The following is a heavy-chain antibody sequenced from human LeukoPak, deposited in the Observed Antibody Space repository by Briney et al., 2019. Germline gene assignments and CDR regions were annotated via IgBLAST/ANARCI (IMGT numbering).Heavy chain of an antibody. Sequence: ASVKVSCKASGYTFTGYYMHWVRQAPGQGLKWMGWINPNSGGTNYAQKFQGRVTMTRDTSISTAYMELSRLRSDDTAVYYCARAGKVVVTATPGYWGQGTLVTVSS. CDR3: ARAGKVVVTATPGY. V-gene: IGHV1-2*02. J-gene: IGHJ4*02. CDR1: GYTFTGYY. CDR2: INPNSGGT. D-gene: IGHD2-21*02.